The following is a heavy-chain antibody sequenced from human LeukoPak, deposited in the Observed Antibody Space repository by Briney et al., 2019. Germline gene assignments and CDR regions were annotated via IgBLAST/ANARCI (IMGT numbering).Heavy chain of an antibody. Sequence: GGSLRLSCAASGFTFSDHYMSWIRQAPGEGLVWVSYISHTGTTMYYADSVKGRFTLSRDNARNSLYLQMNSLRAEDTAVYYCARGHWGLDSWGQGTLVSVSS. CDR1: GFTFSDHY. CDR3: ARGHWGLDS. J-gene: IGHJ4*02. V-gene: IGHV3-11*04. D-gene: IGHD7-27*01. CDR2: ISHTGTTM.